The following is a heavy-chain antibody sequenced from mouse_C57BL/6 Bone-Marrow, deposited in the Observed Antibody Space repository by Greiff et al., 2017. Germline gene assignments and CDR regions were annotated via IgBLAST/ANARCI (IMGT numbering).Heavy chain of an antibody. D-gene: IGHD1-1*02. CDR1: GFSLTSYG. CDR3: AKEGPCGTPFAY. V-gene: IGHV2-4*01. CDR2: IWSGGST. Sequence: VQGVESGPGLVQPSQSLSITCTVSGFSLTSYGVHWVRQPPGKGLEWLGVIWSGGSTDYNAAFISRMSISKDNSKSQVFYKMNSLQADDTAIYYCAKEGPCGTPFAYWGQGTLVTVSA. J-gene: IGHJ3*01.